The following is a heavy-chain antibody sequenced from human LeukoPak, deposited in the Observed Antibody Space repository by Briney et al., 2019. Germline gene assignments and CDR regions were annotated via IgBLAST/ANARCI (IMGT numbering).Heavy chain of an antibody. J-gene: IGHJ4*02. CDR3: ARDRVLRFLEWTN. V-gene: IGHV3-21*01. CDR2: ISSSSSYI. CDR1: GFTFSSYA. Sequence: GGSLRLSCAASGFTFSSYAMSWVRQAPGKGLEWVSSISSSSSYIYYADSVKGRFTISRDNAKNSLYLQMNSLRAEDTAVYYCARDRVLRFLEWTNWGQGTLVTVSS. D-gene: IGHD3-3*01.